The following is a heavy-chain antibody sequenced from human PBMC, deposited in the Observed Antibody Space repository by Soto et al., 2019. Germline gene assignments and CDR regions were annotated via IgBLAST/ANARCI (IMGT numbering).Heavy chain of an antibody. CDR3: ARGRGSGSYYPNWFDP. CDR2: IYPGDSDT. V-gene: IGHV5-51*01. D-gene: IGHD3-10*01. CDR1: GYSFTSYW. J-gene: IGHJ5*02. Sequence: GESLKISCKGSGYSFTSYWIGWVRQMPGKGLEWMGIIYPGDSDTRYSPSFQGQVTISADKSISTAYLQWSSLKASDTAMYYCARGRGSGSYYPNWFDPWGQGTLVTVSS.